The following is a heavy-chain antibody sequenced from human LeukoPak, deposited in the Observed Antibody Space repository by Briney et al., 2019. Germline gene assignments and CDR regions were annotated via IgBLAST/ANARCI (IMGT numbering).Heavy chain of an antibody. CDR1: GFTFSNYA. CDR3: AKDPYSSGWYTYAFDI. CDR2: ISDSGGST. Sequence: GGSLRLSCAASGFTFSNYAMSWVRQAPGKGLEWVSAISDSGGSTYHADSVKGRFTISRDNSKNTLYLQMNSLRAEDTAVYYCAKDPYSSGWYTYAFDIWGQGTMVTVSS. J-gene: IGHJ3*02. V-gene: IGHV3-23*01. D-gene: IGHD6-19*01.